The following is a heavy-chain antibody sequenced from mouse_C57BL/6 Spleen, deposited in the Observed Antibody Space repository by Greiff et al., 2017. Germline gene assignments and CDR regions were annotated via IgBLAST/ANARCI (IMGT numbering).Heavy chain of an antibody. CDR1: GFTFTDYY. J-gene: IGHJ4*01. D-gene: IGHD2-1*01. CDR2: VYPYNGGT. Sequence: EVKLQESGPVLVKPGPSVKISCKASGFTFTDYYMHWVKQSHGKSLEWIGLVYPYNGGTSYNQKFKGKATLTVDTSSSTAYMELNSLTSEDSAVYYCASVYYGNPYAMDYWGQGTSVTVSS. V-gene: IGHV1-36*01. CDR3: ASVYYGNPYAMDY.